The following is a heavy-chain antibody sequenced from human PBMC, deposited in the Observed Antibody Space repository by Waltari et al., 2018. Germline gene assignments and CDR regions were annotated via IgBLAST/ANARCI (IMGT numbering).Heavy chain of an antibody. CDR2: ISGSGGRT. CDR3: AKGYCSGGSCYSTYFDP. CDR1: GFTFSSYA. J-gene: IGHJ5*02. D-gene: IGHD2-15*01. V-gene: IGHV3-23*01. Sequence: EVQLLESGGGLVQPGGSLRLSCAASGFTFSSYAMSWVRQAPGKGLEWVSAISGSGGRTYVADSVKGRFTISRDNSKNTLYLQMNSLRAEDTAVYYCAKGYCSGGSCYSTYFDPWGQGTLVTVSS.